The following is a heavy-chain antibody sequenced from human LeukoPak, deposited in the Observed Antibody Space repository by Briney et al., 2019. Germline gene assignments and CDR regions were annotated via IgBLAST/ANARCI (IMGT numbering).Heavy chain of an antibody. Sequence: PSETLSLTCTVSGGSVSSTTSYWGWIRQPPGKGLEWIGTVSYTGTTYYNPSLKSRVTISVDSSKSQFSLNLRSVTAADTAFYYCARHRDGGTYPLDSWGQGTLVTVSS. CDR3: ARHRDGGTYPLDS. CDR1: GGSVSSTTSY. J-gene: IGHJ4*02. D-gene: IGHD1-26*01. V-gene: IGHV4-39*01. CDR2: VSYTGTT.